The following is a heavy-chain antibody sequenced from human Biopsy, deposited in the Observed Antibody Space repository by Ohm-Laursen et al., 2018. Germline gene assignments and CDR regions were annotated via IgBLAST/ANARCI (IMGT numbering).Heavy chain of an antibody. Sequence: RSLRLSCAASRFTFEDYAMHWVRLTPGKGLEWVSGIDWNRGSIAYGDSVKGRFTISRDNGKNFLYLQMSSLRVEGTALYFCAKDKGAHINYGDLYYFDSWGPGTMVTVSA. J-gene: IGHJ4*02. CDR3: AKDKGAHINYGDLYYFDS. CDR1: RFTFEDYA. V-gene: IGHV3-9*01. CDR2: IDWNRGSI. D-gene: IGHD3-10*01.